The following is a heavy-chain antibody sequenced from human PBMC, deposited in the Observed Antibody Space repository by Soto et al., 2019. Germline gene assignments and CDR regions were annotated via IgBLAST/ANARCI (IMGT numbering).Heavy chain of an antibody. CDR1: GFNFGDYA. CDR2: IRSKSYGGTA. J-gene: IGHJ4*02. V-gene: IGHV3-49*05. Sequence: EVHLVESGGGLVKPGRSLRLSCTASGFNFGDYAVSWFRQAPGKGLEWVGFIRSKSYGGTADYAASVEDRFTISRDDSHSIAYLQMNSLKIGDTAVYYCTRPHDSGSYYYFDYWGQGTLVTVSS. D-gene: IGHD1-26*01. CDR3: TRPHDSGSYYYFDY.